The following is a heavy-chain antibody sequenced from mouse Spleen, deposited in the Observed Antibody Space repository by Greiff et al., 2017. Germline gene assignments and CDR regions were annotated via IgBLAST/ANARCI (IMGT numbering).Heavy chain of an antibody. CDR1: GYAFTNYL. CDR2: INPGSGGT. CDR3: ARNSNYLFSY. D-gene: IGHD2-5*01. V-gene: IGHV1-54*01. Sequence: QVQLQQSGAELVRPGTSVKVSCKASGYAFTNYLIEWIKQRPGQGLEWIGAINPGSGGTNYNEMFKDKATLTADKSSSTAYIQLSSLTSEDSAVYFCARNSNYLFSYWGQGTLVTVSA. J-gene: IGHJ3*01.